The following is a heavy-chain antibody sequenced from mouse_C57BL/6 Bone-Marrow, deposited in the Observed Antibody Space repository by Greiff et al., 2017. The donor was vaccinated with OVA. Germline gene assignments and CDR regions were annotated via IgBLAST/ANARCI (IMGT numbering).Heavy chain of an antibody. J-gene: IGHJ2*01. Sequence: EVKVVESGGDLVKPGGSLKLSCAASGFTFSSYGMSWVRQTPDKRLEWVATISSGGSYTYYPDSVKGRFTISRDNAKNTLYLQMSSLKSEDTAMYYCARHPVVATGYFDYWGQGTTLTVSS. V-gene: IGHV5-6*01. D-gene: IGHD1-1*01. CDR1: GFTFSSYG. CDR3: ARHPVVATGYFDY. CDR2: ISSGGSYT.